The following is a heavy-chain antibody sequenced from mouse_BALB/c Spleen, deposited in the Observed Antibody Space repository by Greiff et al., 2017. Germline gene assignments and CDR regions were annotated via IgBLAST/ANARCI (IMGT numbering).Heavy chain of an antibody. CDR3: ARGGYRYDGYAMDY. D-gene: IGHD2-14*01. CDR2: ISSGSSTI. CDR1: GFIFSSFG. V-gene: IGHV5-17*02. J-gene: IGHJ4*01. Sequence: EVNLVESGGGLVQPGGSRKLSCAASGFIFSSFGMHWVRQAPEKGLEWVAYISSGSSTIYYADTVKGRFTISRDNPKNTLFLQMTSLRSEDTAMYYCARGGYRYDGYAMDYWGQGTSVTVSS.